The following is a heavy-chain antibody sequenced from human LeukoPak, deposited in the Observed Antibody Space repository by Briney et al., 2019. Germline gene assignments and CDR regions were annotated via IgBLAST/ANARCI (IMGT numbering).Heavy chain of an antibody. CDR2: IYYSGST. CDR1: GGSISSYY. D-gene: IGHD2-15*01. Sequence: SETLSLTCTVSGGSISSYYWSWIRQPPGKGLEWIGYIYYSGSTNYNPSLKSRVTISVDTSKNQFSLKLSSVTAADTAVYYCARDRAPCSGGSCYPDAFDIWGQGTMVTVSS. V-gene: IGHV4-59*12. J-gene: IGHJ3*02. CDR3: ARDRAPCSGGSCYPDAFDI.